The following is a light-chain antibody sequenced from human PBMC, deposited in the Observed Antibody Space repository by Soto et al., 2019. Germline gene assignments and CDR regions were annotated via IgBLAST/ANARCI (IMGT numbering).Light chain of an antibody. Sequence: QSALTQPASVSGSPGQSITISCTGTSSDVGAHNYVSWYQHHPGKAPKLMIYQVSNRPSGVSNRFSGSKSGNTASLTISGLQAQDEADYYCSSYTTSGTRLYVFGTGTKVTVL. V-gene: IGLV2-14*01. J-gene: IGLJ1*01. CDR1: SSDVGAHNY. CDR3: SSYTTSGTRLYV. CDR2: QVS.